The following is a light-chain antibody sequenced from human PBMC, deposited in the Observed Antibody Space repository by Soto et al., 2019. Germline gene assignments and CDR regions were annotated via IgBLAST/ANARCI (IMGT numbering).Light chain of an antibody. J-gene: IGLJ3*02. CDR2: EVS. CDR3: YSYTSSRTWV. Sequence: QSALTQPASVYGSPGQSISISCTGTSSDVGGYNFVSWYQQHPGKAPKLMIYEVSNRPSGVSNRFSGSKSGNTASLTISGLQAEDEADYYCYSYTSSRTWVFGGGTQLTVL. V-gene: IGLV2-14*01. CDR1: SSDVGGYNF.